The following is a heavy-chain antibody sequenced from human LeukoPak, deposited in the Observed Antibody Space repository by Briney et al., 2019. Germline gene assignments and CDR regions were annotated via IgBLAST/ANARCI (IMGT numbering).Heavy chain of an antibody. CDR2: INHSGST. V-gene: IGHV4-34*01. CDR3: ARDRCCSSTSCNRYYYHGMDV. CDR1: GGSFSGYH. Sequence: SETLSLTCGVYGGSFSGYHWSWIRQPPGKGLEWIGDINHSGSTNYNPSLKSRVTISVDPSKSQFSLRLSSMTAADTAVYYCARDRCCSSTSCNRYYYHGMDVWGQGTTVTVSS. J-gene: IGHJ6*02. D-gene: IGHD2-2*01.